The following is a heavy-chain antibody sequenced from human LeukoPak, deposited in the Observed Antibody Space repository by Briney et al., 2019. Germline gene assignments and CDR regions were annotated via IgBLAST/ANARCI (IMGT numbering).Heavy chain of an antibody. CDR2: ISGSGGRT. CDR3: AKGYYASGSYGWFDT. J-gene: IGHJ5*02. D-gene: IGHD3-10*01. Sequence: GGSLRLSCAASGFTFSSYGMNWVRQAPGKGLEWVSTISGSGGRTFYGDSVKGRFSISRDISKNTLYLQMNSLRAEDTAVYYCAKGYYASGSYGWFDTWGQGTLVTVSS. V-gene: IGHV3-23*01. CDR1: GFTFSSYG.